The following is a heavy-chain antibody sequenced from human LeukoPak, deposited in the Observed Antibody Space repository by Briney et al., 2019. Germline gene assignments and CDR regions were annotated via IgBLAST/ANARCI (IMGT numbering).Heavy chain of an antibody. CDR1: GVTLSDYG. V-gene: IGHV3-30*18. D-gene: IGHD3-9*01. CDR2: ISYDGSIT. CDR3: AKELRSFDWSQNFDS. Sequence: GRSLRLSCAGSGVTLSDYGIHWVRQAPGKGLEWVAVISYDGSITFYGDSVKGRFTISRDNSKKTVDLQMNSLRAEDTAVYYCAKELRSFDWSQNFDSWGQGTLVTVSS. J-gene: IGHJ4*02.